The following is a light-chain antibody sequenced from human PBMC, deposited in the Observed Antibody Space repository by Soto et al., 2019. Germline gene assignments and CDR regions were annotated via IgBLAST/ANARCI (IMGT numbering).Light chain of an antibody. Sequence: EIVLTQSPATLSLSPGERATLSCRASQSVSSYLAWYQQKPGQAPRLLIYDASNRATGIPARFSGSGSETDFTLTISSLEPADFAVYYCQQYGKTFGQGTKVEI. CDR3: QQYGKT. J-gene: IGKJ1*01. V-gene: IGKV3-11*01. CDR1: QSVSSY. CDR2: DAS.